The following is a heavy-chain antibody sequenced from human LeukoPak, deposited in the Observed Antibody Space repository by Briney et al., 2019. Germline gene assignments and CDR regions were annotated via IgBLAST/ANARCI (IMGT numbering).Heavy chain of an antibody. CDR1: GFTFSSYS. D-gene: IGHD1-26*01. J-gene: IGHJ3*02. Sequence: PGGSLRLSCAASGFTFSSYSMNWVRQAPGKGLEWVSSISSSSSYIYYADSVKGRFTISRDNAKNSLYLQMNSLRAEDTAVYYCARDLSGSYLLSDAFDIWGQGTTVTVSS. V-gene: IGHV3-21*01. CDR2: ISSSSSYI. CDR3: ARDLSGSYLLSDAFDI.